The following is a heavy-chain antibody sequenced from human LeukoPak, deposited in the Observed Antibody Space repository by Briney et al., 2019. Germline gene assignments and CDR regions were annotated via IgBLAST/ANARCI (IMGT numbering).Heavy chain of an antibody. Sequence: PGGSLRLSCAASGFNFSSYWMHWVRQAPGKGLVWVSRINSDGSSTSYADSVKGRFTISRDNAKNTLYLQMNSLRAEDTAVYYCARFSVDTAMRGAWGQGTLVTVSS. CDR1: GFNFSSYW. CDR3: ARFSVDTAMRGA. V-gene: IGHV3-74*01. D-gene: IGHD5-18*01. CDR2: INSDGSST. J-gene: IGHJ5*02.